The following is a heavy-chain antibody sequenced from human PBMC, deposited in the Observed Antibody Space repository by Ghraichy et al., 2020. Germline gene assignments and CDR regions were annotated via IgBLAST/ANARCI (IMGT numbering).Heavy chain of an antibody. CDR2: ILSNVNGGTT. J-gene: IGHJ4*02. CDR3: TTLGSGRYLNY. V-gene: IGHV3-15*01. CDR1: GFTFSNAW. D-gene: IGHD6-19*01. Sequence: GESLNISCAGSGFTFSNAWMTWVRQAPGKGLEWVARILSNVNGGTTEYAAPAKGRFTISRDDSKNTLYLQMNSLKTDDTAFYYCTTLGSGRYLNYWGQGTLVTVSS.